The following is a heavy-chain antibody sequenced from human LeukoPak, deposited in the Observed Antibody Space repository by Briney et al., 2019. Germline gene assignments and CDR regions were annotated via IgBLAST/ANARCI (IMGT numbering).Heavy chain of an antibody. Sequence: SETLSLTCSVSGGSISSGTYYWGWIRQPPGKGLEWIATIYYSGTTYYNPSLRSRGTISVDTSKNQFSLKLTSVTAADTAMYYCAGHRTVARGCYEFDYWGQGTLVTVSS. CDR3: AGHRTVARGCYEFDY. CDR1: GGSISSGTYY. D-gene: IGHD6-19*01. CDR2: IYYSGTT. V-gene: IGHV4-39*01. J-gene: IGHJ4*02.